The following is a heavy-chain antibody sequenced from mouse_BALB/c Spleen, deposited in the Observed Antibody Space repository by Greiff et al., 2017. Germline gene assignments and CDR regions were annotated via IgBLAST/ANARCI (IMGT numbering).Heavy chain of an antibody. J-gene: IGHJ1*01. CDR2: ISSGGSYT. CDR3: ASGDWYFDV. V-gene: IGHV5-9-3*01. Sequence: DVKLVESGGGLVKPGGSLKLSCAASGFTFSSYAMSWVRQTPEKRLEWVATISSGGSYTYYPDSVKGRFTISRDNAKNTLYLQMSSLRSEDTAMYYCASGDWYFDVWGAGTTVTVSS. CDR1: GFTFSSYA.